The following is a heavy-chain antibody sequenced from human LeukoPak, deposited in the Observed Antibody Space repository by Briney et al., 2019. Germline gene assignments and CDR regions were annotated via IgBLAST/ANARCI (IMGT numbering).Heavy chain of an antibody. J-gene: IGHJ4*02. CDR1: GFTFSNAW. D-gene: IGHD3-22*01. Sequence: SGGSLRLSCAPSGFTFSNAWMSWVRQAPGKGLEWVGRIKSKTYGGTTDYAAPVKGRFTISRDDSKNTLYLQMNSLKTEDTAVYYCTTDFGITMIVDYWGQGTLVTVSS. CDR2: IKSKTYGGTT. V-gene: IGHV3-15*01. CDR3: TTDFGITMIVDY.